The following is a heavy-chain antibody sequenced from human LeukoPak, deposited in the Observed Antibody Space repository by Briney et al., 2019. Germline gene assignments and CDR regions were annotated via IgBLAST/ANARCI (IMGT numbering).Heavy chain of an antibody. CDR3: ARAHSTVPAATAVDY. CDR1: GYTLTGYY. CDR2: INPNSGGT. V-gene: IGHV1-2*02. Sequence: ASVKVSCKASGYTLTGYYMHWVRQAPGQGLEWMGWINPNSGGTNYAQKFQGRVTMTRDTSISTAYMELSRLRSDDTAVYYCARAHSTVPAATAVDYWGQGTLVTVSS. D-gene: IGHD2-2*01. J-gene: IGHJ4*02.